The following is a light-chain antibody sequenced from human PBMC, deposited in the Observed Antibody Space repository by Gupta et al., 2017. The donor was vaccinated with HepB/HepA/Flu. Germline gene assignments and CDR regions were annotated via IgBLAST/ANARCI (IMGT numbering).Light chain of an antibody. CDR3: SSYTSSSTLV. V-gene: IGLV2-14*03. Sequence: QSALTQPPSVSGSPGRSITISCTGTSSDVGGYNYVSWYQQHPGKAPKLMIYDVSNRPSGVSNRFSGSKSGNTASLTISGLQAEDEADYYCSSYTSSSTLVFGGGTKLTVL. J-gene: IGLJ3*02. CDR2: DVS. CDR1: SSDVGGYNY.